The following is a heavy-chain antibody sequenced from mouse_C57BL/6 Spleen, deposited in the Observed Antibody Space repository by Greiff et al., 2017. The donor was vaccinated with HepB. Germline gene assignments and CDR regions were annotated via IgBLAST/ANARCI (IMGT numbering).Heavy chain of an antibody. D-gene: IGHD1-1*01. Sequence: VQLQQPGAELVMPGASVKLSCKASGYTFTSYWMHWVKQRPGQGLEWIGEIDPSDSYTNYNQKFKGKSTLTVDKSSSTAYMQLSSLTSEDSAVYYCAKGLIRWYFDVWGTGTTVTVSS. CDR2: IDPSDSYT. CDR3: AKGLIRWYFDV. V-gene: IGHV1-69*01. CDR1: GYTFTSYW. J-gene: IGHJ1*03.